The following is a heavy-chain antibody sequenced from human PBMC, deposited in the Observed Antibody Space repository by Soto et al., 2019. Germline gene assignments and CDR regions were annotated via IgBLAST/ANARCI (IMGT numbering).Heavy chain of an antibody. V-gene: IGHV3-30*18. CDR3: AKAIAVAGTGHFDH. J-gene: IGHJ4*01. CDR1: GFTFNTYG. D-gene: IGHD6-19*01. CDR2: VSRDGSQT. Sequence: SLRLSCTASGFTFNTYGMHWVRQAPGKGLEWVTLVSRDGSQTYYADSVKGRFTISRDNPKRSLYLQMNSLRPDDTAVYYCAKAIAVAGTGHFDHWGHGTLVTVSS.